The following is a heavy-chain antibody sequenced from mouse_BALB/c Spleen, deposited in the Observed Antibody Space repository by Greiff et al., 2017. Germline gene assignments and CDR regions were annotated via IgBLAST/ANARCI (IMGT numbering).Heavy chain of an antibody. CDR1: GFSLTSYG. V-gene: IGHV2-9*02. CDR3: ARDPNWDGAYFDY. D-gene: IGHD4-1*01. Sequence: QVQLKESGPGLVAPSQSLSITCTVSGFSLTSYGVHWVRQPPGKGLEWLGVIWAGGSTNYNSALMSRLSISKDNSKSQVFLKMNSLQTDDTAMYYCARDPNWDGAYFDYWGQGTTLTVSS. J-gene: IGHJ2*01. CDR2: IWAGGST.